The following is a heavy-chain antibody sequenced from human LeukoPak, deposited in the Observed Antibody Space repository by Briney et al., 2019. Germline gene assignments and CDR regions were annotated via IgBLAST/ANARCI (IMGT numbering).Heavy chain of an antibody. CDR2: IIPILGIA. CDR1: GGTFSSYA. Sequence: GASVKVSCKASGGTFSSYAISWVRQAPGQGLEWMGRIIPILGIANYAQKFQGRVTITADKSTSTAYMELSSLRSEDTAVYYCARDFPLGSSSLVAFDIWGQGTMVTVSS. V-gene: IGHV1-69*04. D-gene: IGHD6-6*01. CDR3: ARDFPLGSSSLVAFDI. J-gene: IGHJ3*02.